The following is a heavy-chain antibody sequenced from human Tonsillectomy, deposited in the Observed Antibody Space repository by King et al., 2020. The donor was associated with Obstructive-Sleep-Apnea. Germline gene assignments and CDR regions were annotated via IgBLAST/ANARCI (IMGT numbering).Heavy chain of an antibody. CDR1: GFTFYDYA. CDR2: ISCSIGTI. D-gene: IGHD5-18*01. J-gene: IGHJ6*02. V-gene: IGHV3-9*01. Sequence: VQLVESGGDLVQPGRSLRLSCAASGFTFYDYAMHWVRQAPGKGLEWVSGISCSIGTIGYGDSVKGRFTISRDNAKNSLYLQMNSLRVEDTALYYCAKDQNSYGSYYYGMDVWGQGTTVTVSS. CDR3: AKDQNSYGSYYYGMDV.